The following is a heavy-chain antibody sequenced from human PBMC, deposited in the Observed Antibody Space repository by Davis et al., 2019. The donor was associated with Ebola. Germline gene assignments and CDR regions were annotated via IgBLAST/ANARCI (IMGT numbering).Heavy chain of an antibody. J-gene: IGHJ4*02. CDR3: ARSQWLVHSYGY. Sequence: GSLRLSCAVYGGSFSGYYWSWIRQPPEKGLEWIGEINHSGSTNYNPSLKSRVTISVDTSKNQFSLKLSSVTAADTAVYYCARSQWLVHSYGYWGQGTLVTVSS. CDR2: INHSGST. V-gene: IGHV4-34*01. CDR1: GGSFSGYY. D-gene: IGHD6-19*01.